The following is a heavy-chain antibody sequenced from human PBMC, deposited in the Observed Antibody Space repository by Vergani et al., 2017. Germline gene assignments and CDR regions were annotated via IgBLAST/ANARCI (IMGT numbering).Heavy chain of an antibody. J-gene: IGHJ4*02. V-gene: IGHV4-34*01. D-gene: IGHD3-22*01. Sequence: QVQLQQWGAGLLKPSETLSLTCAVYGGSFSGYYWSWIRQPPGKGLEWIGEINHSGCTNYNPSLKSRVTISVDTSKNQFSLKLSSVTAADTAVYYCARGLGYYYDSSRLDYWGQGTLVTVSS. CDR3: ARGLGYYYDSSRLDY. CDR1: GGSFSGYY. CDR2: INHSGCT.